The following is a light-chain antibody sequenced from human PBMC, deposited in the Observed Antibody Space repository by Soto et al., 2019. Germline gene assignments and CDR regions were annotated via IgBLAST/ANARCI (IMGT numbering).Light chain of an antibody. CDR3: QQYSDWPLT. Sequence: EIVMTQSPATLSVSPGERATLSCRASQSVRSNYLAWYQQKPGQAPRLLIYDASTRATGIPARFSGSGSGTEFTLTISSLQSEDLAVYFCQQYSDWPLTFGPGTTLDI. CDR1: QSVRSN. V-gene: IGKV3-15*01. CDR2: DAS. J-gene: IGKJ3*01.